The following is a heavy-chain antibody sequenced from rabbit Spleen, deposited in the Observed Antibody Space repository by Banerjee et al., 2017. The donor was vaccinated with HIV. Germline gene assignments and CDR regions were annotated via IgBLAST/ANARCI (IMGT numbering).Heavy chain of an antibody. CDR1: GFSFSDRDV. D-gene: IGHD1-1*01. CDR3: ARPSSSGYYSSYDFNL. CDR2: IYNGDGST. J-gene: IGHJ4*01. Sequence: EESGGDLVKPEGSLTLTCKASGFSFSDRDVMCWVRQAPGKGPEWIACIYNGDGSTYYASWVNGRFTISTTTSLNTVTLQMTSLTAADTATYFCARPSSSGYYSSYDFNLWGPGTLVTVS. V-gene: IGHV1S47*01.